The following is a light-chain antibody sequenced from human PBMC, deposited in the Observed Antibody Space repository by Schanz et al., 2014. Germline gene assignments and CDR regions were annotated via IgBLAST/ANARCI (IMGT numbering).Light chain of an antibody. CDR1: QSVSSSY. CDR2: GTS. V-gene: IGKV3-20*01. Sequence: EIVLTQSPGTLSLSPGERATLSCRASQSVSSSYLAWYQQRPGQAPRLLIYGTSNRATGIPDRFSGSGSGTDFTLTIGRLEPEDFAVYYCQQYNNWRTFGQGTKVEIK. CDR3: QQYNNWRT. J-gene: IGKJ1*01.